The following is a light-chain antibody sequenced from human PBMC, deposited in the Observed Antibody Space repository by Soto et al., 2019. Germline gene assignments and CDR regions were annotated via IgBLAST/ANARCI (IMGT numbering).Light chain of an antibody. J-gene: IGLJ2*01. CDR1: NIISKS. V-gene: IGLV3-21*02. Sequence: SYELTQPPSVSVAPGQTARITCGGNNIISKSVHWYQQRPGQAPVLVVYDDDDRPSGIPERFSGSNSGNTATLTISRVEAGDEADYYCQVWDSNSDPVVFGGGTKLTVL. CDR2: DDD. CDR3: QVWDSNSDPVV.